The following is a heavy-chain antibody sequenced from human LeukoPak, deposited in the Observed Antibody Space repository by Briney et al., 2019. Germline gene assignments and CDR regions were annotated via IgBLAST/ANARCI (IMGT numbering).Heavy chain of an antibody. CDR3: ARLVRAAAANYYYYYGMDV. V-gene: IGHV4-34*01. CDR2: INHSGST. CDR1: GGSFSGYY. J-gene: IGHJ6*02. D-gene: IGHD6-13*01. Sequence: PSETLSLTCAVYGGSFSGYYWSWIRQPPGKGLEWIGEINHSGSTNYNPSLKSRVTISVDTSKNQFSLKLSSVTAADTAVYYCARLVRAAAANYYYYYGMDVWGQGTTVTVSS.